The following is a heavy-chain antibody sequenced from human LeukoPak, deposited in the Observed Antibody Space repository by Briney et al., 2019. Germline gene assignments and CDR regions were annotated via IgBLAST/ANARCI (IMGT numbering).Heavy chain of an antibody. V-gene: IGHV3-23*01. D-gene: IGHD3-16*02. CDR3: VRDIELST. CDR1: GFNFGDSA. J-gene: IGHJ3*01. Sequence: PGGSLRLSCAASGFNFGDSAMSWVRQTPRKGLEWVSLISFNGRNTYYGDSVKGRFTISRDSSKDTVYLQMNSLRAEDTAIFYCVRDIELSTWGPGTMVTVSS. CDR2: ISFNGRNT.